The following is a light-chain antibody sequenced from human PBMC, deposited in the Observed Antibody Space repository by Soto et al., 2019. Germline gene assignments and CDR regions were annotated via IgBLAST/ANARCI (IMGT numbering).Light chain of an antibody. CDR1: QSVSTSY. Sequence: DIVLTQSPGTLSLSPGETATLSCRASQSVSTSYLARYQQKPGQAPRLLIFGASSRATGIPDRFIGSGSGTDFTLTISRLEHEDFAVYYCQQYGSSPTTFGQGTKVEIK. J-gene: IGKJ1*01. CDR3: QQYGSSPTT. CDR2: GAS. V-gene: IGKV3-20*01.